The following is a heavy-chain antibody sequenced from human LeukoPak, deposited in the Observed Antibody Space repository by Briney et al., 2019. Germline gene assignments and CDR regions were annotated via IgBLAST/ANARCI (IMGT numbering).Heavy chain of an antibody. J-gene: IGHJ5*02. Sequence: GGSLRLSCAASGFAFSNYEMNWVRQAPGKGLEWVSYISPSGGTITYADSVRGRFTISRDNAKNSLYLQMNSLGAEDTAVYYCVRVRYCSSTNCHGGWFDPWGQGTLVTVSS. D-gene: IGHD2-2*01. CDR2: ISPSGGTI. CDR1: GFAFSNYE. CDR3: VRVRYCSSTNCHGGWFDP. V-gene: IGHV3-48*03.